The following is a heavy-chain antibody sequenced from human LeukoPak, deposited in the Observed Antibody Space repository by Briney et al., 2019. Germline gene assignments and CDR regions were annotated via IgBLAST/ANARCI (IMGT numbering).Heavy chain of an antibody. CDR2: IYYSGST. J-gene: IGHJ6*02. CDR1: GGSISSSSYY. CDR3: ARIAAAGTRARPYYYYYGMDV. V-gene: IGHV4-39*01. Sequence: SETRSLTCTVSGGSISSSSYYWGWIRQPPGKGLEWIGSIYYSGSTYYNPSLKSRVTISVDTSKNQFSLKLSSVTAADTAVYYCARIAAAGTRARPYYYYYGMDVWGQGTTVTVSS. D-gene: IGHD6-13*01.